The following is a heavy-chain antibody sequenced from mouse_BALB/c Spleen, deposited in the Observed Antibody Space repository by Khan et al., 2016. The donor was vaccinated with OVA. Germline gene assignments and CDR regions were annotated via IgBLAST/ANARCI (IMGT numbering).Heavy chain of an antibody. J-gene: IGHJ2*02. Sequence: VQLKESGPGLVKPSQSLSLTCTVTGYSITSDYAWNWIRQFPGNKLEWMGFISYSGNTKYNPSLKSRFSITRDTSKNQFFLQLNSVTTEDTATYYCARVYGGDFDYWGQGPSLTGSS. CDR3: ARVYGGDFDY. CDR1: GYSITSDYA. D-gene: IGHD1-1*01. CDR2: ISYSGNT. V-gene: IGHV3-2*02.